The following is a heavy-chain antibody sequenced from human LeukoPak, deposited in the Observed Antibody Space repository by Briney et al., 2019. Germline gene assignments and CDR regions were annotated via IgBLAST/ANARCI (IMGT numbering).Heavy chain of an antibody. CDR2: INQDGGGK. Sequence: GGSLRLSCAASGFTFSSYCMNWVRQAPGKGLEWVSDINQDGGGKNYVDSVKGRFTLSRDNAKNSLYLQMDSLRAEDTAVYYCARDTPLREVEPAERGNYHGYYSMDVWGQGNTVTLCS. CDR1: GFTFSSYC. D-gene: IGHD2-2*01. J-gene: IGHJ6*01. CDR3: ARDTPLREVEPAERGNYHGYYSMDV. V-gene: IGHV3-7*01.